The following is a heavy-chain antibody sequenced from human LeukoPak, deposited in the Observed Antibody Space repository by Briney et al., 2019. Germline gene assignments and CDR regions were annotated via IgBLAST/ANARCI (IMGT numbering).Heavy chain of an antibody. CDR2: IYYSGST. J-gene: IGHJ5*02. CDR3: ARTVRGVNWFDP. D-gene: IGHD3-10*01. CDR1: GGSISSSSYY. V-gene: IGHV4-39*07. Sequence: PSETLSLTCSVSGGSISSSSYYWGWIRQPPGKGLEWIGSIYYSGSTYYNPSLKSRVTISVDTSKNQFSLKLSSVTAADTAVYYCARTVRGVNWFDPWGQGTLVTVSP.